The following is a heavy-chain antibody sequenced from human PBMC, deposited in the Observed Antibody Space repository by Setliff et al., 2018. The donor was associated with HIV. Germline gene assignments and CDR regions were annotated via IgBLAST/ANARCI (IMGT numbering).Heavy chain of an antibody. CDR2: SRNKVNSYTT. Sequence: SLRLSCAASGFTFSDHYMDWVRQAPGKGLEWVGRSRNKVNSYTTEYAASVKGRFTISRDDSKNSLYVQMDSLKTEDTAVYYCARGRLLWSGSYYYYYMDVWGKGTTVTVSS. V-gene: IGHV3-72*01. CDR1: GFTFSDHY. J-gene: IGHJ6*03. D-gene: IGHD3-10*01. CDR3: ARGRLLWSGSYYYYYMDV.